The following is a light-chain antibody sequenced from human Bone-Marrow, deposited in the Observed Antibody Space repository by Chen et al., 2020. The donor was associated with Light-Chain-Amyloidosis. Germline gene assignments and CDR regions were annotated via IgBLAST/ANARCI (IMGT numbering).Light chain of an antibody. J-gene: IGLJ3*02. CDR1: SIDVGNYNI. V-gene: IGLV2-23*01. Sequence: QSALTQPASVSGSPGQSSTISCTVTSIDVGNYNIVSWYQQHPGKAPKLAIYDATKRPSGVSDRFSGSESGHTASLTICGLQAEDEAGYHCCSYAGSSTWVFGGGTKLTVL. CDR3: CSYAGSSTWV. CDR2: DAT.